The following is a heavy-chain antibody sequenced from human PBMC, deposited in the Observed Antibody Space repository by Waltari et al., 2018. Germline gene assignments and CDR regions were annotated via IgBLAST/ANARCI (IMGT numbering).Heavy chain of an antibody. J-gene: IGHJ5*02. D-gene: IGHD1-1*01. CDR1: WFTFSGSA. V-gene: IGHV3-73*01. CDR3: TRQEPWRFDP. Sequence: VQLVESGGGLVQPGGSLKLACAASWFTFSGSAMHWVRQASGKGVEWVGRIRSKAHNYATAYAASVKGRFTISRDDSKNTAYLQMNSLKTEDTAVYYCTRQEPWRFDPWGQGTLVTVSS. CDR2: IRSKAHNYAT.